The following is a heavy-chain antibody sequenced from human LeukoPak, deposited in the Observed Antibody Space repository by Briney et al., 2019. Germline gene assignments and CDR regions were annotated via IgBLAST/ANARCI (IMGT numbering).Heavy chain of an antibody. V-gene: IGHV3-49*04. J-gene: IGHJ4*02. CDR1: GFTFGDYA. CDR2: IRGKAYGGTT. CDR3: TRGPRYCSGGSCFLNY. Sequence: GGSLRLSCTASGFTFGDYAMSWVRQAPGKGLEWVGFIRGKAYGGTTEYAASVKGRFTISRDDSKSIAYLQMNSLKTEDTAVYYCTRGPRYCSGGSCFLNYWGQGTLVTVSS. D-gene: IGHD2-15*01.